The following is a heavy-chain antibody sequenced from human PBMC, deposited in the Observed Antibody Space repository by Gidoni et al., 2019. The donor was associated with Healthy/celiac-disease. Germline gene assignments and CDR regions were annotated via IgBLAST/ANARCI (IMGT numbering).Heavy chain of an antibody. CDR1: GFTFSNAW. J-gene: IGHJ3*02. V-gene: IGHV3-15*01. D-gene: IGHD1-26*01. CDR3: TTGLYSGSYYAFDI. Sequence: EVQLVESGGGLVKPGGSLRLSCAASGFTFSNAWMSWVRQAPGKGLEWVGRIKSKTDGGTTDYAAPVKGRFTISRDDSKNTLYLQMNSLKTEDTAVYYCTTGLYSGSYYAFDIWGQGTMVTVSS. CDR2: IKSKTDGGTT.